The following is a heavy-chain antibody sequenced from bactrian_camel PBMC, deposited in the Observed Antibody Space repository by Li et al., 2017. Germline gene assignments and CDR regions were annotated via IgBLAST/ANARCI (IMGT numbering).Heavy chain of an antibody. Sequence: HVQLVESGGGSVQAGGSLRLSCSASGYTSNLYCMGWFRQASGKEREFVSALGSDGSTKYADSVRGRFTISRDDAQNTVFLQMSSLKPEDTAIYYCATYDVIVGGGCLTRDDVYDYWGQGTQVTVS. V-gene: IGHV3S53*01. J-gene: IGHJ4*01. CDR2: LGSDGST. CDR1: GYTSNLYC. CDR3: ATYDVIVGGGCLTRDDVYDY. D-gene: IGHD2*01.